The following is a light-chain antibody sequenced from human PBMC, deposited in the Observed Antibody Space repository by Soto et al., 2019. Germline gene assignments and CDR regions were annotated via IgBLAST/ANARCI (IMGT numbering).Light chain of an antibody. V-gene: IGLV1-44*01. CDR2: SNN. J-gene: IGLJ1*01. Sequence: QSVLTQPPSASGTPGQRVTISCSGSSSNIGSNTVNWYQQLPGTAPKLLIYSNNQRPSGVPDRFSGSTSGTSASLPMSGLQSEDEADYSCAAWDDSPNGYVFGTGTKVTVL. CDR3: AAWDDSPNGYV. CDR1: SSNIGSNT.